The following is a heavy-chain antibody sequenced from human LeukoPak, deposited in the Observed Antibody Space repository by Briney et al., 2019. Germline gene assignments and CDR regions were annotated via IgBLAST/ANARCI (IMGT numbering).Heavy chain of an antibody. D-gene: IGHD5-24*01. Sequence: SETLSLTCTVSGGSITEYYWSWIRQPPGKGLEWIGYIFYTGNTNYNPTLKSRVTISVDASKNQFSLQLSSVTAADTAVYYCARVFRRDGYFDYWGQGTLVGVSS. V-gene: IGHV4-59*01. CDR2: IFYTGNT. CDR1: GGSITEYY. J-gene: IGHJ4*02. CDR3: ARVFRRDGYFDY.